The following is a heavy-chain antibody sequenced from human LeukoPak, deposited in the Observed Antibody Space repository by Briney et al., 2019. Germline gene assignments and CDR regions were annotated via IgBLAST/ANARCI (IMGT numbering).Heavy chain of an antibody. V-gene: IGHV1-2*02. CDR1: GYTFTGYY. CDR3: ARVTLAAATNWFDP. D-gene: IGHD6-13*01. CDR2: INPNSGGT. Sequence: ASVKVSCKASGYTFTGYYMHWVRQAPGQGLEWMGWINPNSGGTNYAQKFQGRVTMTRDTSISTAYMELSRLRSDDTAVYYCARVTLAAATNWFDPWGQGTLVTVSS. J-gene: IGHJ5*02.